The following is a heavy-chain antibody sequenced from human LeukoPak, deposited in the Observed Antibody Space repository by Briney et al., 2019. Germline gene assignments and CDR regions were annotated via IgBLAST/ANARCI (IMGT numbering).Heavy chain of an antibody. J-gene: IGHJ5*02. Sequence: ASVKVSCKASGYTFTGYYMHWVRQAPGQGLEWMGWINPNSGDTKYAQNFQGRVTMTRDTSISTAYMELSSLRSDDTAMYYCAKDGRGDSTTYSNWFDPWGQGTLVTVSS. CDR2: INPNSGDT. V-gene: IGHV1-2*02. CDR1: GYTFTGYY. CDR3: AKDGRGDSTTYSNWFDP. D-gene: IGHD1-1*01.